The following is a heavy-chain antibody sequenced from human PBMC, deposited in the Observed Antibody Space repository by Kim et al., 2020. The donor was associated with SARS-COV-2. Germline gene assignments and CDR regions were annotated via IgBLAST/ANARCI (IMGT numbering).Heavy chain of an antibody. J-gene: IGHJ5*02. CDR2: ISWNSGSI. CDR1: GFTFDDYA. Sequence: GGSLRLSCAASGFTFDDYAMHWVRQAPGKGLEWVSGISWNSGSIGYADSVKGRFTISRDNAKNSLYLQMNSLRAEDTALYYCAKDQGPTTQNWFDPWGQGTLVTVSS. CDR3: AKDQGPTTQNWFDP. V-gene: IGHV3-9*01. D-gene: IGHD4-4*01.